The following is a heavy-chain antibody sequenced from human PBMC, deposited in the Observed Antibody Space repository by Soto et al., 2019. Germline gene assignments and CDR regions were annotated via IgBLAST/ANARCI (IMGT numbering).Heavy chain of an antibody. V-gene: IGHV3-23*01. CDR2: ISGSGGST. J-gene: IGHJ4*02. CDR1: GFTFSSYA. CDR3: AKGPPPLRFLEWLFGGYFDY. D-gene: IGHD3-3*01. Sequence: PGGSLRLSCAASGFTFSSYAMSWVRQAPGKGLEWVSAISGSGGSTYYADSVKGRFTISRDNSKNTLYLQMNSLRAEDTAVYYCAKGPPPLRFLEWLFGGYFDYWGQGTLVTVSS.